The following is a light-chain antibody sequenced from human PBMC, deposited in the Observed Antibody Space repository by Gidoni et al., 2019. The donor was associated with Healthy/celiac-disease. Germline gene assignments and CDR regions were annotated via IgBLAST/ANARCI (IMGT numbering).Light chain of an antibody. V-gene: IGLV3-1*01. Sequence: SYELTQPPSVSVSPGQTASITCSGDKVGDKYACWYQQKPGQSPVLVIYQDSKRPPGIPERFSGSNSGTTATLTISGTQAMDEADYYCQAWDSSTYVVFGGGTKLTVL. CDR2: QDS. J-gene: IGLJ2*01. CDR1: KVGDKY. CDR3: QAWDSSTYVV.